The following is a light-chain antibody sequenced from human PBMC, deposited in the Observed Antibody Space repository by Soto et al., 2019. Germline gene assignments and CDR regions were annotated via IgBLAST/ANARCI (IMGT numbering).Light chain of an antibody. Sequence: QSVLTQPASVSGSPGQSITISCTGTSSDVGGYNSVSWYQQHPGKAPKLMIYDVNNRPSGVSNRFSGSKSGNTASLTISGLQAEDEADYYCSSFTSSITYVFGTGTKLTVL. CDR3: SSFTSSITYV. V-gene: IGLV2-14*01. CDR1: SSDVGGYNS. J-gene: IGLJ1*01. CDR2: DVN.